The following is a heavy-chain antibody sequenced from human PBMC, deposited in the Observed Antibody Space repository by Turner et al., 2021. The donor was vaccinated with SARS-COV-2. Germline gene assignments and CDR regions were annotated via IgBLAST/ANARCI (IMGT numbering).Heavy chain of an antibody. D-gene: IGHD3-16*01. CDR1: GRTFSSYA. V-gene: IGHV1-69*01. J-gene: IGHJ6*02. Sequence: QVPLVQSGAEVKKPGSSVKVSCKASGRTFSSYATSWVRQAPGQGLEWMGGIIPIFGTANYAQKFQGRVTITADESTSRAYMELSSLRSEDTAVYYCASNTWGDGTDYHYGMDVWGQGTTVTVSS. CDR3: ASNTWGDGTDYHYGMDV. CDR2: IIPIFGTA.